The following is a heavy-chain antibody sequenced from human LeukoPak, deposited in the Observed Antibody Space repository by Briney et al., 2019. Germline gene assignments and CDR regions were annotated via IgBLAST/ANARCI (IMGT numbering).Heavy chain of an antibody. Sequence: SETLSLTCAVSSGSMSSYYWSWIRQPPGKGLEWIGYIYYTGVINYSPSLKRRLTISLDTAMKQFSLNPRSVTAADTAMYYCARGGSGYPLDYWGQGTLVTVSS. CDR2: IYYTGVI. CDR3: ARGGSGYPLDY. CDR1: SGSMSSYY. J-gene: IGHJ4*02. V-gene: IGHV4-59*01. D-gene: IGHD3-22*01.